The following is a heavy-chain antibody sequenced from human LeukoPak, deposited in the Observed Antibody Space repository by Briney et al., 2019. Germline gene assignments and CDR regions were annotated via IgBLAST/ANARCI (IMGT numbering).Heavy chain of an antibody. J-gene: IGHJ4*02. CDR2: IKSKTDGGTS. CDR1: GFTFSNAW. D-gene: IGHD3-10*01. Sequence: GGSLRLSCAASGFTFSNAWMSWVRQAPGKGLEWVGRIKSKTDGGTSDYAAPVKGTFTISTDDSKNTLYLQMNSLKTEDTAVYYCTTDAPRGGINWGQGTLVTVSS. V-gene: IGHV3-15*01. CDR3: TTDAPRGGIN.